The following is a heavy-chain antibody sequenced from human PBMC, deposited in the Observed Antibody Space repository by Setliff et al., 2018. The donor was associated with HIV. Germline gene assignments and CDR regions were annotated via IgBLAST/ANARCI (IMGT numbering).Heavy chain of an antibody. D-gene: IGHD1-20*01. CDR2: INHSGST. CDR3: SRRAPLPPWYDGSWYFDV. Sequence: PSETLSLTCAVYGGSFSGYYWSWIRQPPGKGLEWIGEINHSGSTNYNPSLKSRVTISVDTSKNQFSLKLSSVTAADTAVYYCSRRAPLPPWYDGSWYFDVWGRGTLVTVSS. J-gene: IGHJ2*01. V-gene: IGHV4-34*01. CDR1: GGSFSGYY.